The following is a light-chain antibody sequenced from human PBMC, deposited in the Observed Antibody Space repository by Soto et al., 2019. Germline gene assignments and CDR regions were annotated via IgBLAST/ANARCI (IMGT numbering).Light chain of an antibody. J-gene: IGLJ2*01. CDR2: STS. Sequence: QAVATQEPSLTVSPGGTVTLTCASSTGAVTSGYYPNWFQQKPGQAPRAQIYSTSNTHSWTPARFSGSLLGGKAALTLSGAQPEDEAEYYCLIYYGGAQVFGGGTKVTVL. CDR3: LIYYGGAQV. V-gene: IGLV7-43*01. CDR1: TGAVTSGYY.